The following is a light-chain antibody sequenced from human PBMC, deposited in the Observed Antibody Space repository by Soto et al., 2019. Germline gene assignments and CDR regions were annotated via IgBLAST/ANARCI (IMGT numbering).Light chain of an antibody. V-gene: IGLV2-14*01. Sequence: QSALTQPASKSGSPGQSITISCTGTSSDLGDYNYVSWYQQHPGKAPKLMIFEVTNRPSGVSSRFSGSKSGNTASLTISGLQAEDEAHYYCTSYTSSTTVIFGGGTKLTVL. CDR1: SSDLGDYNY. CDR3: TSYTSSTTVI. J-gene: IGLJ2*01. CDR2: EVT.